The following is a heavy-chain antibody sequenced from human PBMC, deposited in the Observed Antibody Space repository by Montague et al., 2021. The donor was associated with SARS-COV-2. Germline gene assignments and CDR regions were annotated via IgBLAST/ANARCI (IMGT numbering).Heavy chain of an antibody. D-gene: IGHD6-19*01. CDR1: GGSISSGGYY. CDR2: IYYSGXT. J-gene: IGHJ4*02. CDR3: ATTGGPTTVAGPFDY. Sequence: SETLSLTCTVSGGSISSGGYYWDWIRQPPGMGLEWIGTIYYSGXTXYXXXXKXRVTISVDTSRNQFSLKVSSVTAADTAVYYCATTGGPTTVAGPFDYWGQGTPVTVSS. V-gene: IGHV4-39*01.